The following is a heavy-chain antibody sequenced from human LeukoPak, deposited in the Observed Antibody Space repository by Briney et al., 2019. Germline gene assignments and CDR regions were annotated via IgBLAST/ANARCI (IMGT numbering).Heavy chain of an antibody. D-gene: IGHD5-24*01. J-gene: IGHJ4*02. CDR3: ARRGIRDAYNLETPYDY. Sequence: GSLRLSCAASGFTFRSYSMHWVRQAPGKGREYVSAISSNGGSTYYANSVKGRFTISRDNSKNMLYLQMGSLGAEDMAVYYCARRGIRDAYNLETPYDYWGQGTLVTVSS. CDR1: GFTFRSYS. V-gene: IGHV3-64*01. CDR2: ISSNGGST.